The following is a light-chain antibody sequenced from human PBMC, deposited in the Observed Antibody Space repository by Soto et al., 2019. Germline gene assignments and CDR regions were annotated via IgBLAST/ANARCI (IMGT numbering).Light chain of an antibody. Sequence: DIQMTQSPSTLSASVGDRVTITCRASHSISSSLAWYQQKPGKAPNLLIYAASSLETGVPSRFSGSGSGTEFTLSISSLQPDDSASYYCQQYNSYSKTFGQGTKVDIK. V-gene: IGKV1-5*01. CDR1: HSISSS. J-gene: IGKJ1*01. CDR3: QQYNSYSKT. CDR2: AAS.